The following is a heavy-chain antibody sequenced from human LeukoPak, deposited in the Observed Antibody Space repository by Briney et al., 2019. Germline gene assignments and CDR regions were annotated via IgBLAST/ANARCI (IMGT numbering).Heavy chain of an antibody. V-gene: IGHV1-46*01. CDR3: AIPYYDFWSGSSVRGNWFDP. D-gene: IGHD3-3*01. CDR1: GYTFTSYY. J-gene: IGHJ5*02. CDR2: INPSGGST. Sequence: ASVKVSCKASGYTFTSYYMHWVRQAPGQGLEWMGIINPSGGSTSYAQKFQGRVTMTRDTSTSTVYMELSSLRSEGTAVYYCAIPYYDFWSGSSVRGNWFDPWGQGTLVTVSS.